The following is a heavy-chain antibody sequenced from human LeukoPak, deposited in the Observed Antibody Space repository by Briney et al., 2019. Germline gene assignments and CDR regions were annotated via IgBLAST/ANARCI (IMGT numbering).Heavy chain of an antibody. Sequence: GGSLRLSCAASGFTFSDYYMSWIRQAPGEGLEWVSYISSSGSTIYYADSVKGRFTISRDNAKNSLYLQMNSLRAEDTAVYYCARDNSYYDSSGPPDYWGQGTLVTVSS. V-gene: IGHV3-11*01. CDR3: ARDNSYYDSSGPPDY. D-gene: IGHD3-22*01. J-gene: IGHJ4*02. CDR1: GFTFSDYY. CDR2: ISSSGSTI.